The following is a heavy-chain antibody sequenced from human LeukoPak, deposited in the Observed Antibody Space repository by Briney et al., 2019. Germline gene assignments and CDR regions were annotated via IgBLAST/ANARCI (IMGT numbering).Heavy chain of an antibody. Sequence: GGSLRLSCVGSGFAFSNYAMTWVRQGPGKGLEWVSTISSSGDGTFYADSVKGRFTISRDNSKNTLYLQMNSLRAEDTAVYYCAKEGNQQWPLRGFDYWGQGTLVTVSS. CDR2: ISSSGDGT. J-gene: IGHJ4*02. CDR3: AKEGNQQWPLRGFDY. D-gene: IGHD6-19*01. CDR1: GFAFSNYA. V-gene: IGHV3-23*01.